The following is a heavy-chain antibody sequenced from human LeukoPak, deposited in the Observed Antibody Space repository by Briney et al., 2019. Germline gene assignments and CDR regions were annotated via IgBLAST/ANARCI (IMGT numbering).Heavy chain of an antibody. D-gene: IGHD6-19*01. J-gene: IGHJ4*02. V-gene: IGHV1-8*01. CDR2: MNPNSGNT. CDR3: ARSQWLVLRGDY. CDR1: GYTFTSYD. Sequence: ASVKVSCKASGYTFTSYDVNWVRQATGQGLEWMGWMNPNSGNTGYAQKFQGRVTMTRDMSTSTVYMELSSLRSEDTAVYYCARSQWLVLRGDYWGQGTLVTVSS.